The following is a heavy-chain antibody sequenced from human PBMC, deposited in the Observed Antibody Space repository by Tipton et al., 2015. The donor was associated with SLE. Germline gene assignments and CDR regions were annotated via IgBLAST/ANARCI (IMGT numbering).Heavy chain of an antibody. D-gene: IGHD1-14*01. CDR2: IYYSGST. CDR3: ARDGPGGGFDY. V-gene: IGHV4-31*03. J-gene: IGHJ4*02. CDR1: GGSISSGGYY. Sequence: LRLSCTVSGGSISSGGYYWSWIRQHPGKGLEWIGYIYYSGSTYYNPSLKSRVTISVDTSKNQFSLKLSSVTAADTAVYYCARDGPGGGFDYWGQGTLVPVSS.